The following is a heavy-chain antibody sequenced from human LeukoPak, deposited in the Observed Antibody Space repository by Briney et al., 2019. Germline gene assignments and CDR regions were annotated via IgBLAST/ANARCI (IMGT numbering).Heavy chain of an antibody. Sequence: GGSLRLSSAAYGFTVSSNYMSWLRQAPGKGLKWVLIIYSGGSTYYADSVKGRFTISRDNSKNTLYLQMNSLRAEDTAVYYCARERGYSYGYVGAFDIWGQGTMVTVSS. CDR3: ARERGYSYGYVGAFDI. J-gene: IGHJ3*02. CDR2: IYSGGST. V-gene: IGHV3-53*01. D-gene: IGHD5-18*01. CDR1: GFTVSSNY.